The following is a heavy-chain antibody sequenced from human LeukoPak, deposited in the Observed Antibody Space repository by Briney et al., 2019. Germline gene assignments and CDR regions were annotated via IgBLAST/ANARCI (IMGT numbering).Heavy chain of an antibody. CDR1: GFTVSSNH. V-gene: IGHV3-53*05. J-gene: IGHJ4*02. Sequence: GGSLRLSCAASGFTVSSNHMSWVRQAPGKGLEWVSVIYGAGSTNYADSVKGRFTISRDNSKNTLYLQMNSLRAEDTAVYYCARDLRFFDYYDSSGPLDYWGQGTLVTVSS. D-gene: IGHD3-22*01. CDR2: IYGAGST. CDR3: ARDLRFFDYYDSSGPLDY.